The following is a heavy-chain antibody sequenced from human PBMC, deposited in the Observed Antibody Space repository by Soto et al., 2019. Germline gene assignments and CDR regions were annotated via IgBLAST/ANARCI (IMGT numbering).Heavy chain of an antibody. V-gene: IGHV1-69*04. CDR3: ARDENGYDVRGSAPGGDY. CDR2: IIPILGIA. J-gene: IGHJ4*02. D-gene: IGHD5-12*01. CDR1: GGTFSSYT. Sequence: ASVKVSCKASGGTFSSYTISWVRQAPGQGLEWMGRIIPILGIANYAQKFQGRVTITADKSTSTAYMELSSLRSEDTAVYYCARDENGYDVRGSAPGGDYWGQGTLVTVSS.